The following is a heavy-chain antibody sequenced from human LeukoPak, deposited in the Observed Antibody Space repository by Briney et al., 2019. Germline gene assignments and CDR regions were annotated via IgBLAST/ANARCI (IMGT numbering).Heavy chain of an antibody. CDR2: IKQDGTEK. Sequence: PGESLRLSCAASGFTFTTYWMSWVRQAPGKGLEWVANIKQDGTEKYYVDSVKGRFTISRDNSKNTLYLQMNSLRAEDTAVYYCATHHGGPVDYWGQGTLVTVSS. V-gene: IGHV3-7*01. CDR3: ATHHGGPVDY. D-gene: IGHD3-16*01. J-gene: IGHJ4*02. CDR1: GFTFTTYW.